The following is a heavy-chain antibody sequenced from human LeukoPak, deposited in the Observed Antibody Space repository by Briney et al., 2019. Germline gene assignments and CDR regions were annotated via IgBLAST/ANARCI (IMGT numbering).Heavy chain of an antibody. D-gene: IGHD6-19*01. CDR2: ISYDGSNK. CDR3: AKGGYSSGWPFDY. J-gene: IGHJ4*02. Sequence: GGSLRLSCAASGFTFSSYGMHWVRQAPGKGLEWVAVISYDGSNKYYADSVKGRFTISRDNSKNTLYLQMNSLRAEDTAVYYCAKGGYSSGWPFDYWGQGTLVTVSS. V-gene: IGHV3-30*18. CDR1: GFTFSSYG.